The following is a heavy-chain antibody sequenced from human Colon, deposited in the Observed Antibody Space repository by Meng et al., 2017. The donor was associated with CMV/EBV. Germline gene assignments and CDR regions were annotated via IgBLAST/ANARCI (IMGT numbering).Heavy chain of an antibody. J-gene: IGHJ6*02. Sequence: GESLKISCEASGFIFSGYTMNWVRQAPGKGLEWVAFISSDSKYIYYSDSVKGRFTISRDNSEKSVYLHMNSVRADDTAVYYCVKLGYCSSPSCQKSYFYGLDVWGQGTTVTVSS. V-gene: IGHV3-21*01. CDR1: GFIFSGYT. D-gene: IGHD2-2*01. CDR3: VKLGYCSSPSCQKSYFYGLDV. CDR2: ISSDSKYI.